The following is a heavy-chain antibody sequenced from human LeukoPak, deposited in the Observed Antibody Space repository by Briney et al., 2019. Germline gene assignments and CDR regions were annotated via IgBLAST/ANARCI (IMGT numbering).Heavy chain of an antibody. CDR1: GGSLSSYY. J-gene: IGHJ6*02. D-gene: IGHD3-16*02. V-gene: IGHV4-59*01. CDR2: IYYSGST. CDR3: AREVMAGDYVWGSYHMTTYYYYYGMDV. Sequence: SETLSLTCTVSGGSLSSYYWSWIRQPPGKGLEWIGYIYYSGSTNYNPSLKTRVTISVDTSKNQFSLKLSSVTAADTAVYYCAREVMAGDYVWGSYHMTTYYYYYGMDVWGQGTTVTVSS.